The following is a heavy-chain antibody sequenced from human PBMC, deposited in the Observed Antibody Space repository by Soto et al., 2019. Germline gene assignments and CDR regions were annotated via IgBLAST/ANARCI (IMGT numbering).Heavy chain of an antibody. V-gene: IGHV1-18*01. Sequence: QVQLVQSGVEVKKPGASVKVSCKAMGYTFTNYGLSWVRQAPGEGLEWLGWISAYNGHTKYAQKVQDRVTLTKDTSASTAYLELRSLTSDDTAVYYCVRGDGGYFDNWGQGTLVIVSS. J-gene: IGHJ4*02. CDR3: VRGDGGYFDN. D-gene: IGHD3-16*01. CDR1: GYTFTNYG. CDR2: ISAYNGHT.